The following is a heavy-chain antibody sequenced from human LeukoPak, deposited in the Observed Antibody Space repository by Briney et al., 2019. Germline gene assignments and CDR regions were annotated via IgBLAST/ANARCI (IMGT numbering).Heavy chain of an antibody. D-gene: IGHD3-10*01. CDR1: GYTFTSYD. CDR2: MNPNSGNT. CDR3: ARELRITMVRGVPTHFDY. V-gene: IGHV1-8*01. J-gene: IGHJ4*02. Sequence: GASVKVSCKASGYTFTSYDINWVRQATGQGLEWMGWMNPNSGNTGYAQKFQGRVTMTRNTSISTAYMELSSLRSDDTAVYYCARELRITMVRGVPTHFDYWGQGTLVTVSS.